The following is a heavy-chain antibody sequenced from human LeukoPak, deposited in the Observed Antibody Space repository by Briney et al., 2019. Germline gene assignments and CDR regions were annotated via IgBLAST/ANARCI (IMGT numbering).Heavy chain of an antibody. V-gene: IGHV3-21*01. CDR2: ISSSSSYI. D-gene: IGHD6-19*01. J-gene: IGHJ4*02. CDR3: ARGRADSSGWYGYYYFDY. CDR1: GFTFSSYS. Sequence: GGSLRLSCAASGFTFSSYSMNWVRQTPGKGLEWVSSISSSSSYIYYADSVKGRFTISRDNAKNSLYLQMNSLRAEDTAVYYCARGRADSSGWYGYYYFDYWGQGTLVTVSS.